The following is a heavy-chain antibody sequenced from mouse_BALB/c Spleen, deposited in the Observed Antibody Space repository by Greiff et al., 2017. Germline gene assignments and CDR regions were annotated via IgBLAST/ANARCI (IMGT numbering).Heavy chain of an antibody. CDR2: INPSTGYT. CDR1: GYTFTSYW. Sequence: QVHVKQSGAELAKPGASVKMSCKASGYTFTSYWMHWVKQRPGQGLEWIGYINPSTGYTEYNQKFKDKATLTADKSSSTAYMQLSSLTSEDSAVYYCARGVAYWGQGTLVTVSA. V-gene: IGHV1-7*01. CDR3: ARGVAY. J-gene: IGHJ3*01.